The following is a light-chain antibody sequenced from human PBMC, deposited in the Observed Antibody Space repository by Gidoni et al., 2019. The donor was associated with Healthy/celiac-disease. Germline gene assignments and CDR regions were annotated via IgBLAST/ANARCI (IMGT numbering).Light chain of an antibody. CDR3: KKYYSYPLT. J-gene: IGKJ3*01. V-gene: IGKV1-8*01. Sequence: AIRMTQSPSSFSASTGDRVTITCRASQGISIYLAWYQQKPGKAPKLLIYAASTLQSGVPSRFSGSGSGKDFTLNISGWQSEEFATYDCKKYYSYPLTFGPGTKVDIK. CDR1: QGISIY. CDR2: AAS.